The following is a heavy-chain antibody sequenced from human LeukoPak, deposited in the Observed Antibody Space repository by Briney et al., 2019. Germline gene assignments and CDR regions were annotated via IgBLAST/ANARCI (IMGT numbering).Heavy chain of an antibody. J-gene: IGHJ4*02. V-gene: IGHV1-2*06. CDR1: GYTFTGYY. CDR3: AVLPLRGVIIVTDY. Sequence: ASVKVSCKASGYTFTGYYMHWVRQAPGQGLEWMGRINPNSGGKNYAQKFQGRVTITRDTSISTAYMELSRLRSDDTAVYYCAVLPLRGVIIVTDYWGQGTLVTVSS. CDR2: INPNSGGK. D-gene: IGHD3-10*01.